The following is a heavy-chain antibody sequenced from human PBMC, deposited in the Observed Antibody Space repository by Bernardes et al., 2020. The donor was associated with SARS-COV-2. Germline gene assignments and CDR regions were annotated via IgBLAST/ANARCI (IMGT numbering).Heavy chain of an antibody. CDR3: ARHPGASFDN. CDR2: IFHSGNT. Sequence: SETLSLTCTVSGGSFRSYYWSWIRQPPGKGLEWIGYIFHSGNTSYNPSLESRVTISLDTSESQFSLRLSAVTAADTAMYYCARHPGASFDNWGQGTLVTVSS. CDR1: GGSFRSYY. J-gene: IGHJ4*02. V-gene: IGHV4-59*08.